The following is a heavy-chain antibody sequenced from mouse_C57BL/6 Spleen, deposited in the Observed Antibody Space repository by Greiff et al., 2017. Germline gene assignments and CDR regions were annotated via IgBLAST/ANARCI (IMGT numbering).Heavy chain of an antibody. CDR1: GFNIKDYY. CDR2: IDPEDGDT. J-gene: IGHJ2*01. V-gene: IGHV14-1*01. Sequence: EVQLQQSGAELVRPGASVKLSCTASGFNIKDYYMHWVKQRPEQGLEWIGRIDPEDGDTEYAPQFQGKATMTADTSSNTAYLQRSSLTSEDTAVYYCTKDTTQGYYFDYWGQGTTLTVSS. CDR3: TKDTTQGYYFDY. D-gene: IGHD3-2*02.